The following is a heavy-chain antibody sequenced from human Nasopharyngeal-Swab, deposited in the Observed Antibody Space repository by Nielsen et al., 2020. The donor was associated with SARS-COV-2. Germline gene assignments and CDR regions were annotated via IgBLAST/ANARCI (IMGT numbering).Heavy chain of an antibody. CDR3: ARMEDYDILTGIIRGYYYYGMDV. CDR2: FDPEDGET. V-gene: IGHV1-24*01. J-gene: IGHJ6*02. D-gene: IGHD3-9*01. Sequence: ASVKVSCKVSGYTLTELSMHWVRQAPGKGLEWMGGFDPEDGETIYAQKFQGRVTMTRDTSISTAYMELSRLRSDDTAVYYCARMEDYDILTGIIRGYYYYGMDVWGQGTTVTVSS. CDR1: GYTLTELS.